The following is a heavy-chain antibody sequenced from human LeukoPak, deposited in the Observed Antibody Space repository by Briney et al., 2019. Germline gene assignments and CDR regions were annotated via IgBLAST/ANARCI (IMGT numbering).Heavy chain of an antibody. D-gene: IGHD6-6*01. J-gene: IGHJ4*02. CDR1: GGTFSSYA. CDR2: IIPIFGTA. Sequence: SVKVSCRASGGTFSSYAISWVRQAPGQGLEWMGGIIPIFGTANYAQKFQGRVTITADKSTSTAYMELSSLRSEDTAVYYCAKDFRIAARPGRSGGVDYWGQGTLVTVSS. CDR3: AKDFRIAARPGRSGGVDY. V-gene: IGHV1-69*06.